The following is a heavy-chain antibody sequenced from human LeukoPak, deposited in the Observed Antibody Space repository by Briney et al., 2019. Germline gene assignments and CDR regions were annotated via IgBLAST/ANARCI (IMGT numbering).Heavy chain of an antibody. V-gene: IGHV4-39*07. Sequence: SETLSLTCTVSGGSISSSSYYWGWIRQPPGKGLEWIGNIYYGGSTYYNPSLKSRVTLSVDTSKNQFSLKLTSVTAADTAVYYCARYSSRSFYFDYWGQGTLVTVSS. D-gene: IGHD2-2*01. CDR2: IYYGGST. CDR1: GGSISSSSYY. J-gene: IGHJ4*02. CDR3: ARYSSRSFYFDY.